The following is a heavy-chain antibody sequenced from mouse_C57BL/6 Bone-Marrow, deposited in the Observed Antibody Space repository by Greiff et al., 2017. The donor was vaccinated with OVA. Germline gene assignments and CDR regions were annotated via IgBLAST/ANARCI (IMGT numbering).Heavy chain of an antibody. D-gene: IGHD1-1*01. V-gene: IGHV1-72*01. Sequence: QVQLQQPGAELVKPGASVKLSCKASGYTFTSSWMHWVKQRPGRGLDWIGRIDPNSGGTKYNEKFKSKATLTVDKPSSTAYMQLSSLTSEDSAVYYCAREGYGSWYFDVWGTGTTVSVSS. CDR1: GYTFTSSW. J-gene: IGHJ1*03. CDR2: IDPNSGGT. CDR3: AREGYGSWYFDV.